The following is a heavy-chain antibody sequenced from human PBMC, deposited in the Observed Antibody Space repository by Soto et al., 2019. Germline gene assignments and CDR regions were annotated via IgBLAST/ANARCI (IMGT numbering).Heavy chain of an antibody. CDR3: ARERITIFGVAPPSYFDY. Sequence: PGGSLRLSCAASGFTFSSYAMHWVRQAPGKGLEWVAVISYDGSNKYYADSVKGRFTISRDNSKNTLYLQMNSLRAEDTAVYYCARERITIFGVAPPSYFDYWGQGTLVTVSS. J-gene: IGHJ4*02. CDR2: ISYDGSNK. D-gene: IGHD3-3*01. CDR1: GFTFSSYA. V-gene: IGHV3-30-3*01.